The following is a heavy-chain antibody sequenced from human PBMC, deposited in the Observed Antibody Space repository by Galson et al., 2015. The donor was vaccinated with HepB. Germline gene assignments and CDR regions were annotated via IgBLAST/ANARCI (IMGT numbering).Heavy chain of an antibody. CDR1: GFTFRNYA. J-gene: IGHJ4*02. D-gene: IGHD4-17*01. CDR2: ITSNGGST. V-gene: IGHV3-64D*09. Sequence: SLRLSCAASGFTFRNYAMHWVRQAPGKGLESVSVITSNGGSTYYADSVKDRFIISRDNPKNTLYLQMSSLRAEDTAVYYCVKVNFPSTVTTEYKAYDYWGQGTLVTVSS. CDR3: VKVNFPSTVTTEYKAYDY.